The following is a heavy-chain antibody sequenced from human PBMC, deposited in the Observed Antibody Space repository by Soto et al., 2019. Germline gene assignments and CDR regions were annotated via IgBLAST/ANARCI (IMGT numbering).Heavy chain of an antibody. V-gene: IGHV3-48*02. CDR2: ISSSSRTI. D-gene: IGHD1-26*01. CDR1: GFTFSSYS. CDR3: ARDRAGAQYGLDV. J-gene: IGHJ6*02. Sequence: EVQLVESGGGLVQPGGSLRLSCAASGFTFSSYSMNWVRQAPGKGLEWISYISSSSRTIYYADSVRGRFTISRDNARNSLYLQMNSLRDEATAVYYCARDRAGAQYGLDVWGQGTTVTVSS.